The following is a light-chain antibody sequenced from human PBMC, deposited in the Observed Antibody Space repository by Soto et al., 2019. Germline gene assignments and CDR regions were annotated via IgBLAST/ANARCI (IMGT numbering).Light chain of an antibody. CDR2: LGS. CDR3: MQALRTPPTKST. J-gene: IGKJ2*01. CDR1: QSLLHSNGYNY. V-gene: IGKV2-28*01. Sequence: DIVMTQSPLSLPVTPGEPASISCRSSQSLLHSNGYNYLDWYLQKPGQSPQLLIYLGSNRASGVPDRFSGSGSGTDSTLKISRVEAGDVGVYYCMQALRTPPTKSTFGQGNKLEI.